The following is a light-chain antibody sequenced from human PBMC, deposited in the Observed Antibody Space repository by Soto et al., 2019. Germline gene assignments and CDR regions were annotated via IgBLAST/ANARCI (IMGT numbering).Light chain of an antibody. CDR3: QQYCSSPQYT. J-gene: IGKJ2*01. CDR2: GAS. CDR1: QSVSSNNY. Sequence: EIVLTQSPGTLSLSPGERATLSCRASQSVSSNNYLAWYHQKAGQAPRLLIYGASNRATGTPDRVSGSGSGTDFTLTISRLEPEDFGVYYGQQYCSSPQYTFGQGTKLEIK. V-gene: IGKV3-20*01.